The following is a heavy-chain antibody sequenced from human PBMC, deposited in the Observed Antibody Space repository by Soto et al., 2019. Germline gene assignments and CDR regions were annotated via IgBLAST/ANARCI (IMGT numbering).Heavy chain of an antibody. CDR1: GYSFINYW. CDR3: ARRSAEGFVSSGCWDY. CDR2: IYPADSDT. V-gene: IGHV5-51*01. D-gene: IGHD6-19*01. Sequence: GESLKISCKGSGYSFINYWIGWVRQMPGKGLEWMGTIYPADSDTRYSPSFQGQVTISVDKSIVTAYLQWSSLQASDTAMYYCARRSAEGFVSSGCWDYWGLGTLVTVSS. J-gene: IGHJ4*02.